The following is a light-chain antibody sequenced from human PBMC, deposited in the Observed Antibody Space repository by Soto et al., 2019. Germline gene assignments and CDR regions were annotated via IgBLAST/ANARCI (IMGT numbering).Light chain of an antibody. CDR1: SGHNSYA. V-gene: IGLV4-69*01. CDR2: LNSDGSH. Sequence: QSVLTQPPSASASLGAXVKLTCTLSSGHNSYAIAWHQQQPEKGPRYLMKLNSDGSHSKGDGIPDRFSGSSSGAERYLTISSLQSEDEADYYCQTWSTDIRVFGGGTKLTVL. J-gene: IGLJ3*02. CDR3: QTWSTDIRV.